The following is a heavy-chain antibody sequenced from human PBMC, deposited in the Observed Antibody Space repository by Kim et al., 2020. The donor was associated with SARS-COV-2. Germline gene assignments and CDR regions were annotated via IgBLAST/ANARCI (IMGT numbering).Heavy chain of an antibody. CDR1: GYSFSSYW. CDR2: IDPSASYT. D-gene: IGHD1-26*01. CDR3: ARQWVQDY. V-gene: IGHV5-10-1*01. J-gene: IGHJ4*02. Sequence: GESLKISCKGSGYSFSSYWISWVRQMPGKGLEWLGKIDPSASYTNYSPSFQGRVTISADKSISTAYLQLSSLKASDTAMYYCARQWVQDYWGQGTLVTVSS.